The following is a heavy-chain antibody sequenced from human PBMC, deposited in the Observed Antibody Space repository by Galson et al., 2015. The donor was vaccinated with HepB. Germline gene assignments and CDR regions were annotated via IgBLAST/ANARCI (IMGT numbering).Heavy chain of an antibody. J-gene: IGHJ4*02. D-gene: IGHD2-15*01. V-gene: IGHV1-18*01. CDR3: ARDLCSGGSCYPYY. CDR1: GYTFTSYG. CDR2: ISAYNGNT. Sequence: SVKVSCKASGYTFTSYGISWVRQAPGQGLEWMGWISAYNGNTNYAQKLQGRVTMTTDTSTSTAYMELRSLRSDDTAVYYCARDLCSGGSCYPYYWGQGTLVTVSS.